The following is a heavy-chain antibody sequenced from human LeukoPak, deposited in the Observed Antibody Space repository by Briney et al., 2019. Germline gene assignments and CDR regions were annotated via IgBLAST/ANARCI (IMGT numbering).Heavy chain of an antibody. Sequence: PSETLSLTCTVSGGSISNYYWSWIRQPPGKGLEWIGDLYHRGSSNYNPSLKSRVTMSLDTSKNQFSLKLSSVTAADTAVYYCARGQKDRSNWLSFDYWGQGALVTVSS. CDR3: ARGQKDRSNWLSFDY. V-gene: IGHV4-59*01. D-gene: IGHD1-1*01. CDR2: LYHRGSS. J-gene: IGHJ4*02. CDR1: GGSISNYY.